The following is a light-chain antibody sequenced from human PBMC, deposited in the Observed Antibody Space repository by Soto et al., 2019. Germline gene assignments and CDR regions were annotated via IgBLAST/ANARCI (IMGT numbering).Light chain of an antibody. CDR2: EVS. J-gene: IGLJ1*01. CDR1: SSDVGAFNY. Sequence: QSVLTQPASVSGSPGQSITISCTGTSSDVGAFNYVSWYQQRPGKAPKLMIYEVSDRPSGVSNRFSGSKSGNTASLTISGLQAEDEADYYCSSYTSSTTAYVFGTGTKVTV. CDR3: SSYTSSTTAYV. V-gene: IGLV2-14*01.